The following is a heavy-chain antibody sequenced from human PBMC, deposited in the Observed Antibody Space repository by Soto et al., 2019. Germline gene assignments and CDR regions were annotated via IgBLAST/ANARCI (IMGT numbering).Heavy chain of an antibody. J-gene: IGHJ6*03. CDR1: GDSVSSNSAA. CDR2: TYYRSKWYN. V-gene: IGHV6-1*01. D-gene: IGHD3-3*01. Sequence: PSQTLSLTCAISGDSVSSNSAAWNWIRQSPSRGLEWLGRTYYRSKWYNDYAVSVKSRITINPDTSKNQFSLQLNSVTPEDTAVYYCARAPTYYDFWSGYNYADYYYYYYMDVWGKGTTVTVSS. CDR3: ARAPTYYDFWSGYNYADYYYYYYMDV.